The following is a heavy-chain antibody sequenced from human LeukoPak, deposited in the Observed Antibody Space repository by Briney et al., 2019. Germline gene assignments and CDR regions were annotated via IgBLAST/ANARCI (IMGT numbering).Heavy chain of an antibody. CDR1: GFTFSSYS. CDR2: ISSSSSYI. Sequence: NAGGSLRLSCAASGFTFSSYSMNWVRQAPGKGLEWVSSISSSSSYIYYADSVKGRFTISRDNAKNSLYLQMNSLRAEDTAVYYCERDISFSVVVVAPQPDHLGQGTLVTVSS. D-gene: IGHD2-15*01. J-gene: IGHJ5*02. CDR3: ERDISFSVVVVAPQPDH. V-gene: IGHV3-21*01.